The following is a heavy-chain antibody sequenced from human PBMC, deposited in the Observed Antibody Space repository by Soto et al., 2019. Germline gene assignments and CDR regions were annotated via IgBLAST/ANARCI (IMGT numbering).Heavy chain of an antibody. Sequence: SETLSLTCTVSGDSISSYYWSWIRQPPGKGLEWIGYIYYSGSTNYNPSLKSRVTISVDTSKNQFSLKLSSVTAADTAVYYCARHYMITFGGVIPKPPYYFDYWGQGTLVTVSS. V-gene: IGHV4-59*08. CDR2: IYYSGST. J-gene: IGHJ4*02. CDR3: ARHYMITFGGVIPKPPYYFDY. D-gene: IGHD3-16*02. CDR1: GDSISSYY.